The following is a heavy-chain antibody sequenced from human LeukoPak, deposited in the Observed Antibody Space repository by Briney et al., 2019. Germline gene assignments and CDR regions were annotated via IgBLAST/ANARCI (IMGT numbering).Heavy chain of an antibody. J-gene: IGHJ4*02. CDR1: GGTFRSYA. Sequence: SVKVSCKASGGTFRSYAISWVRQAPGQGLEWMGGIIPIFGTANYAQKFQGRVTITADGSTSTAYMELSSLRSEDTAVYYCARDQGYRYGYGDFDYWGQGTLVTVSS. CDR2: IIPIFGTA. V-gene: IGHV1-69*13. CDR3: ARDQGYRYGYGDFDY. D-gene: IGHD5-18*01.